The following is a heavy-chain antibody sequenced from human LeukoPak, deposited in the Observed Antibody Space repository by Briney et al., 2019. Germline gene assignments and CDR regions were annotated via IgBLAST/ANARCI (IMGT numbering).Heavy chain of an antibody. CDR2: IWYDGSNK. J-gene: IGHJ4*02. D-gene: IGHD3-22*01. V-gene: IGHV3-33*01. CDR1: GFTFSSYG. Sequence: GGSLRLSCAASGFTFSSYGMHWVRQAPGKGLEWVAVIWYDGSNKYYADSVKGRFTISRDNSKNTLYLQMNSLRAEDTAVYYCARDPPREYYDSSGYFDYWGQGTLVTVSS. CDR3: ARDPPREYYDSSGYFDY.